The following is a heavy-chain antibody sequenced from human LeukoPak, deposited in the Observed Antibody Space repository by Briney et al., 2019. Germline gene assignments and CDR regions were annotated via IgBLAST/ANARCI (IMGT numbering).Heavy chain of an antibody. CDR3: ARGRSRGVVRYYFDY. CDR1: GFTFSSYD. Sequence: GGSLRLSCAASGFTFSSYDMHRVRQATGKGLEWVSAIGTAGDTYYPGSVKGRFTISRENAKNSLYLQMNSLRAGDTAVYYCARGRSRGVVRYYFDYWGQGTLVTVSS. D-gene: IGHD2-15*01. V-gene: IGHV3-13*01. J-gene: IGHJ4*02. CDR2: IGTAGDT.